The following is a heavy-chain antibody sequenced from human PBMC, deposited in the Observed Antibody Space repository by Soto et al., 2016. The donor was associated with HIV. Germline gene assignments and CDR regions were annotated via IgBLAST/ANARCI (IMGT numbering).Heavy chain of an antibody. D-gene: IGHD3-3*01. CDR2: ISWDGGST. Sequence: AASGFTFDDYTMHWVRQAPGKGLEWVSLISWDGGSTYYADSVKGRFTISRDNSKNSLYLQMNSLRTEDTALYYCAKADFWSGYLVAFDIWGQGTMVTVSS. V-gene: IGHV3-43*01. J-gene: IGHJ3*02. CDR1: GFTFDDYT. CDR3: AKADFWSGYLVAFDI.